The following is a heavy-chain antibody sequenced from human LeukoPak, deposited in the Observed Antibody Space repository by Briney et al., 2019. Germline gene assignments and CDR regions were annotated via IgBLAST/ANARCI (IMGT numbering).Heavy chain of an antibody. CDR3: ARDRYDILTGYSSYYYYGMDV. CDR2: ISAYNGNT. J-gene: IGHJ6*02. CDR1: GYTFTSYG. D-gene: IGHD3-9*01. V-gene: IGHV1-18*01. Sequence: ASVKVSCKASGYTFTSYGISWVRQAPGQGLEWMGWISAYNGNTNYAQKLQGRVTMATDTSTSTAYMELRSLGSDDTAVYYCARDRYDILTGYSSYYYYGMDVWGQGTTVTVSS.